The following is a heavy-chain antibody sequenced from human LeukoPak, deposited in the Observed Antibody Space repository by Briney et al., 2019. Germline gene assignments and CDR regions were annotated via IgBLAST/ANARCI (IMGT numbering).Heavy chain of an antibody. Sequence: PGRSLRLSCAASGFTFSDYTMQWVRQAPGKGLEWVALLPPDGSYQHYADSLKGRFTISRDNFKNALYLQMNSLRLEDTAVYYCARGLHDRSWYGAHWGQGTLLSVSS. CDR1: GFTFSDYT. CDR2: LPPDGSYQ. J-gene: IGHJ4*02. V-gene: IGHV3-30*04. D-gene: IGHD6-13*01. CDR3: ARGLHDRSWYGAH.